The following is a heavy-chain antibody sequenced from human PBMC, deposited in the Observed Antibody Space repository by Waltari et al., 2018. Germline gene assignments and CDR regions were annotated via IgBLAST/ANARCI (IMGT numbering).Heavy chain of an antibody. CDR3: ARDPYNWNDAFDY. J-gene: IGHJ4*02. V-gene: IGHV1-3*01. CDR1: GYTFTSYA. Sequence: QVQLVQSGAEVKKPGASVKVSCKASGYTFTSYAMHWVRQAPGQRLEWMGWINAGNGNTKYSPKFQGRVTITRDTSASTAYMELSSLRSEDTAVYYCARDPYNWNDAFDYWGQGTLVTVSS. D-gene: IGHD1-1*01. CDR2: INAGNGNT.